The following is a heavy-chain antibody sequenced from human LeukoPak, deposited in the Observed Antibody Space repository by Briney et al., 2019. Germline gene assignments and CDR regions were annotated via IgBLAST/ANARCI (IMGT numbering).Heavy chain of an antibody. CDR2: IIPIFGTA. CDR3: ARTSSGPDAFDI. CDR1: GGTFSSYA. J-gene: IGHJ3*02. V-gene: IGHV1-69*13. Sequence: APVKVSCKASGGTFSSYAISWVRQAPGQGLEWMGGIIPIFGTANYAQKFQGRVTITADESTSTAYMELSSLRSEDTAVYYCARTSSGPDAFDIWGQGTMVTVSS. D-gene: IGHD3-10*01.